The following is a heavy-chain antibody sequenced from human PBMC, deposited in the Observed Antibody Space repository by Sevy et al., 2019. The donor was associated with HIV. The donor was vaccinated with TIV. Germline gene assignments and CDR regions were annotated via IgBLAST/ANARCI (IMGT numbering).Heavy chain of an antibody. Sequence: GGSLRLSCAVSGFIVSSNYMTWVRQAPGKGLEWVSVIYSGGNTFYAYSVRGRFTISRDNSKNTLYLQMNSLRAEDTAVYYCARGMILEGSWYGMDVWGQGTTVTVSS. CDR3: ARGMILEGSWYGMDV. CDR1: GFIVSSNY. V-gene: IGHV3-53*01. D-gene: IGHD3-3*01. CDR2: IYSGGNT. J-gene: IGHJ6*02.